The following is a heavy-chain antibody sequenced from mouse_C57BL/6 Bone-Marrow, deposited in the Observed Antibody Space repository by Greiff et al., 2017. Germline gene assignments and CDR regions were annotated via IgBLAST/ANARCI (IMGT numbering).Heavy chain of an antibody. CDR3: ARSGPLGRSFDY. J-gene: IGHJ2*01. CDR2: IYPTSGRT. V-gene: IGHV1-55*01. Sequence: VQLQQPGAELVQPGASVKMSCKASGYTFTSYWITWVKQSPGQGLEWIGDIYPTSGRTNYNEKFKSKAILTVDTSSNTAYMQLSGLTSEDSAVFYCARSGPLGRSFDYWGQGTTLTVSS. CDR1: GYTFTSYW. D-gene: IGHD4-1*01.